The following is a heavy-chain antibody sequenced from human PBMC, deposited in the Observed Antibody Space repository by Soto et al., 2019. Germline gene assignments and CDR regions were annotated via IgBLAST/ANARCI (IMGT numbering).Heavy chain of an antibody. CDR2: ICTAGDT. J-gene: IGHJ4*02. Sequence: GGSLRLSCAAPGFTFSNYDMHWVRQATGEGLEWVSPICTAGDTNYPGSVKGRFTISRENAKNSLYPQMNSLRAGDTAVYYCARELLRFLDFWSGYTQYFDYWGQGTLVTVSS. CDR3: ARELLRFLDFWSGYTQYFDY. CDR1: GFTFSNYD. D-gene: IGHD3-3*01. V-gene: IGHV3-13*01.